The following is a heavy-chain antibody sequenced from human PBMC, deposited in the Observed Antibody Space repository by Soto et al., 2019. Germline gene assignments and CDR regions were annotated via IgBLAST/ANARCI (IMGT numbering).Heavy chain of an antibody. Sequence: GGSLRLSCAASGFTFSSYAMNWVRQAPGKGLEWVSAISGSGGNTYYADSVKGRFTISRDNSKNTLYLQMNSLRAEDTAVYYCVKDGTPYCTNGVCYTRNNWFDPWGQGTLVTVSS. CDR1: GFTFSSYA. V-gene: IGHV3-23*01. J-gene: IGHJ5*02. D-gene: IGHD2-8*01. CDR2: ISGSGGNT. CDR3: VKDGTPYCTNGVCYTRNNWFDP.